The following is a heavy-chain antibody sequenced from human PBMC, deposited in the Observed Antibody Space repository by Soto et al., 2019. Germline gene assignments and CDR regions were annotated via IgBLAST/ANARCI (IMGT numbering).Heavy chain of an antibody. Sequence: QVQLVESGGGVVQPGRSLRLSCVASGFTFSNNGIHWVRQAPGKGLEWVAVTSSDGSKKYYADSVKGRFTISRDNSKNTLHLHMNSLRAEDTAVYYCAMDLYGGSSRFDYWGQGTLVTVSS. D-gene: IGHD2-15*01. J-gene: IGHJ4*02. CDR1: GFTFSNNG. CDR3: AMDLYGGSSRFDY. V-gene: IGHV3-30*03. CDR2: TSSDGSKK.